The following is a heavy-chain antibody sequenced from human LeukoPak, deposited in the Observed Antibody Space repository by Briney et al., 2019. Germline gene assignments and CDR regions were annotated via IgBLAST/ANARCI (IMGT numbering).Heavy chain of an antibody. CDR2: INSDENST. D-gene: IGHD6-19*01. J-gene: IGHJ5*02. CDR3: ARGGMAGYAADWFDP. V-gene: IGHV3-74*01. Sequence: GGSLRLSCAASGFTFSSYAMSWVRQAPGKGLEWVSRINSDENSTSYADSVKGRFTISRDNAKNTLYLQMNSLRAEDTAVYYCARGGMAGYAADWFDPWGQGTLVTVSS. CDR1: GFTFSSYA.